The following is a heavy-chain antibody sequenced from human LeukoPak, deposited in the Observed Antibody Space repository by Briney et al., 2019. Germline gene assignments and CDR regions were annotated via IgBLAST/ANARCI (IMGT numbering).Heavy chain of an antibody. J-gene: IGHJ4*02. D-gene: IGHD3-22*01. Sequence: KPSETLSLTCTVSGGSISSYYWSWIRQPPGKGLEWIGYIYYSGSTNYNPSLKSRVTISVDTSKNQFSLRLSSVTAADTAVYYCARDTYYYDSSGYPVGYLDYWGQGTLVTVSS. CDR1: GGSISSYY. CDR2: IYYSGST. CDR3: ARDTYYYDSSGYPVGYLDY. V-gene: IGHV4-59*01.